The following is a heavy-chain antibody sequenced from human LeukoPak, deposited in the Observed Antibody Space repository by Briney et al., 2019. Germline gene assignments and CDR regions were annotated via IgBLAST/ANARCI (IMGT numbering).Heavy chain of an antibody. Sequence: PSETLSLTCAVYGGSFSGYYWSWIRQPPGKGLEWIGEINHSGSINYNPSLKSRVTISVDTSKNQFSLKLSSVTAADTAVYYCARVEGGSYCSGGSCYSPNFDYWGQGTLVTVSS. CDR1: GGSFSGYY. D-gene: IGHD2-15*01. CDR2: INHSGSI. CDR3: ARVEGGSYCSGGSCYSPNFDY. J-gene: IGHJ4*02. V-gene: IGHV4-34*01.